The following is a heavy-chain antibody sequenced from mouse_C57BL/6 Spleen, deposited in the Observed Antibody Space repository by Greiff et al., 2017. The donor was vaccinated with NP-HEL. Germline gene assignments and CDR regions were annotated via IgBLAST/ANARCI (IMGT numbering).Heavy chain of an antibody. CDR2: IDPSDSYT. J-gene: IGHJ1*03. V-gene: IGHV1-69*01. D-gene: IGHD1-1*01. Sequence: VQLQQSGAELVMPGASVKLSCKASGYTFTSYWMHWVKQRPGQGLEWIGEIDPSDSYTNYNQKFKGKSTLTVDKSFSTAYMQLSSLTSEDSAVYYCARGYYGSRRYFDVWGTRTTVTVAS. CDR3: ARGYYGSRRYFDV. CDR1: GYTFTSYW.